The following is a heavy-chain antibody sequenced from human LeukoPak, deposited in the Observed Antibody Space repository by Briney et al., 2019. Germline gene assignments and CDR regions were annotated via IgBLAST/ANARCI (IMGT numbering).Heavy chain of an antibody. J-gene: IGHJ4*02. Sequence: PGGSLRLSCAASGFTFSDHPMNWVRQAPGKGLEWVSYISSSSSTIYYADSVKGRFTISRDNAKNSLYLQMNSLRDEATAVYYCARDTDLGVVTAIPSAFDYWGQGTLVTVSS. CDR1: GFTFSDHP. D-gene: IGHD2-21*02. CDR3: ARDTDLGVVTAIPSAFDY. CDR2: ISSSSSTI. V-gene: IGHV3-48*02.